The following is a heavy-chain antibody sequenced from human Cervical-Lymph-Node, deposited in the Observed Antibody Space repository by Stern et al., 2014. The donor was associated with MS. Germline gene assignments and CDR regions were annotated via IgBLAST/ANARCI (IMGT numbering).Heavy chain of an antibody. D-gene: IGHD1-1*01. Sequence: QVQLVQSGPGLVKPSETLSLSCSVSGGSIRSHSWNWIRQPPGKGLEWIGSVYYGGSANHKSSLKSRVTISLDTSRNQLLLNLTSVTAADTAVYYCARQTGNSDWFDPGGREPRSPSPQ. V-gene: IGHV4-59*11. CDR3: ARQTGNSDWFDP. J-gene: IGHJ5*02. CDR2: VYYGGSA. CDR1: GGSIRSHS.